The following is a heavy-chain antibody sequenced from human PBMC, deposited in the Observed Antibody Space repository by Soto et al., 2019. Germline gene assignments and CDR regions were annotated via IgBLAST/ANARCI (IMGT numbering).Heavy chain of an antibody. CDR3: ARLPKGSMVTS. D-gene: IGHD2-21*02. J-gene: IGHJ4*02. CDR2: ITSSGDSI. CDR1: GFRFGEHS. V-gene: IGHV3-48*02. Sequence: LRLSCAASGFRFGEHSMNWVRQAPGKGLEWLSYITSSGDSIYYADSVKGRFTVSRDNAKNSLFLHMNSLRDDDTAVYYCARLPKGSMVTSWGQGTLVTVSS.